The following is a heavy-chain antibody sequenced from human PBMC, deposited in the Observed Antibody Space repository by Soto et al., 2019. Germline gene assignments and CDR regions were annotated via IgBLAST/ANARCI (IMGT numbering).Heavy chain of an antibody. CDR1: GFTFSSYA. Sequence: GGSLRLSCAASGFTFSSYAMSWVRQAPGKGLEWVSAISGSGGSTYYADSVKGRFTISRDNSKNTLYLQMNSLRAEDTALYYCAKDGDDILTGYYFIDYWGQGTLVTVSS. CDR3: AKDGDDILTGYYFIDY. D-gene: IGHD3-9*01. V-gene: IGHV3-23*01. CDR2: ISGSGGST. J-gene: IGHJ4*02.